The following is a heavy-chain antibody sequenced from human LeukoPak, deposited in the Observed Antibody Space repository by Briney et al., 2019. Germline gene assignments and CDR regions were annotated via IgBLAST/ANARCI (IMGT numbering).Heavy chain of an antibody. Sequence: PGGSLRLSCAASGFTFSTYWMSWVRQAPGKGLEWVANIQQDGSEKYYVDSVKGRFFISRDNAENALYLRMNSLRAEDTAVYYCAKELTKGGWYGDAFDIWGQGTMVTVSS. CDR3: AKELTKGGWYGDAFDI. V-gene: IGHV3-7*01. J-gene: IGHJ3*02. CDR2: IQQDGSEK. CDR1: GFTFSTYW. D-gene: IGHD6-19*01.